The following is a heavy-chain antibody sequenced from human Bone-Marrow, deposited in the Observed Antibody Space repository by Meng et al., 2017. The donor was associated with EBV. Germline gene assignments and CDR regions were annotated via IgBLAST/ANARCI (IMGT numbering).Heavy chain of an antibody. CDR2: IIPIFGTA. J-gene: IGHJ4*02. D-gene: IGHD1-14*01. CDR3: ARGGNRELHFGY. Sequence: VRLVPFGVYCTRPWAPATVSCKVYGGTLSTYVIGWLRSSPGQGLNCMGGIIPIFGTANYAQKFQGRVTMTADESTSTAYMELSSLSSVDTAVYSCARGGNRELHFGYWGQGTLVTVSS. V-gene: IGHV1-69*12. CDR1: GGTLSTYV.